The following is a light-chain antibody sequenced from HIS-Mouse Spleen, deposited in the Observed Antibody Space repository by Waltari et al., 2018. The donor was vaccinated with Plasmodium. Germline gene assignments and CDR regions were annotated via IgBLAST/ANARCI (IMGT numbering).Light chain of an antibody. CDR2: EGS. CDR1: SSDVGSYNL. CDR3: CSYAGSSTHVV. Sequence: QSALTQPASVSGSPGQSITISCTGTSSDVGSYNLVSWYQQHPGTAPKLMIYEGSKRPSGVSKRFSGSKSGNTASLTISGLQAEDEADYYCCSYAGSSTHVVFGGGTKLTVL. J-gene: IGLJ2*01. V-gene: IGLV2-23*01.